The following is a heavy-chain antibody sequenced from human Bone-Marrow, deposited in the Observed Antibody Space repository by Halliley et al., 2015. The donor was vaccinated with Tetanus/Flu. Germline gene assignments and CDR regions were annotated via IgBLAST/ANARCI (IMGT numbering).Heavy chain of an antibody. J-gene: IGHJ4*02. D-gene: IGHD6-13*01. CDR1: GFTFSSFA. V-gene: IGHV3-23*01. CDR3: AKRPLMAADGAFDY. CDR2: ITGSGGTT. Sequence: SLRLSCAASGFTFSSFAMSWVRQAPGKGLEWISTITGSGGTTYYADSVKGRFTISRDNSKNTLYLHMNSLRAEDTAVYYCAKRPLMAADGAFDYWGPGTLVPVSS.